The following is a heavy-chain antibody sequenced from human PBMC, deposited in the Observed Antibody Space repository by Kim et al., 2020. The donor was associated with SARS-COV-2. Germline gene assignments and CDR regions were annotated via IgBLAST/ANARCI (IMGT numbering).Heavy chain of an antibody. J-gene: IGHJ1*01. CDR1: GFTFSAYA. V-gene: IGHV3-23*01. CDR2: ISGSVSKT. Sequence: GGSLRLSCAASGFTFSAYAMSWVRQAPGKGLEWVSHISGSVSKTNNADSVKGRFIISRDNSKNTLHLQMNSLRAEDTAVYYCVRDFGSSGSAFQHWGQGTPVTVSS. D-gene: IGHD3-22*01. CDR3: VRDFGSSGSAFQH.